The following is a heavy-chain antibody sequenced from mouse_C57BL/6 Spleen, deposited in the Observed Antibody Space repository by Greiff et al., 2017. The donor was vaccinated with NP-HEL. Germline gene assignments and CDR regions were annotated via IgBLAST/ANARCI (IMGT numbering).Heavy chain of an antibody. D-gene: IGHD1-1*01. Sequence: VKLMESGAELVRPGTSVKVSCKASGYAFTNYLIEWVKQRPGQGLEWIGVINPGSGGTNYNEKFKGKATLTADKSSSTAYMQLSSLTSEDSAVYFCARREHYYGSSYNAMDYWGQGTSGTVSS. J-gene: IGHJ4*01. CDR2: INPGSGGT. CDR3: ARREHYYGSSYNAMDY. V-gene: IGHV1-54*01. CDR1: GYAFTNYL.